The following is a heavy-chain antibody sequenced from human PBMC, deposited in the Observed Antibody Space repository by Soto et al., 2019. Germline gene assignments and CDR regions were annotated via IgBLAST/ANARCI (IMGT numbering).Heavy chain of an antibody. CDR3: ARHGQGGLGYGSSPICSPYYYMDV. Sequence: ETXSLTCTVSGGSISSSSYYWGWIRQPPGKGLEWIGSIYYSGSTYYNPSLKSRVTISVDTSKNQFSLKLSSVTAADTAVYYCARHGQGGLGYGSSPICSPYYYMDVWGKGTTVTVSS. V-gene: IGHV4-39*01. D-gene: IGHD2-2*01. J-gene: IGHJ6*03. CDR1: GGSISSSSYY. CDR2: IYYSGST.